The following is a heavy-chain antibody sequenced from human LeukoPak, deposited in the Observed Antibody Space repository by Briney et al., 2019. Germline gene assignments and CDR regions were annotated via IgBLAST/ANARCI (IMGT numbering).Heavy chain of an antibody. CDR2: ITASSSYT. CDR1: GFTFSTYS. Sequence: GGSLRLSCAASGFTFSTYSMNWVRQAPGKGLEWVSSITASSSYTYHADSVKGRFTISRDNTKNSLYLQMNSLRAEDTGIYYCAREDYYESGTDDYWGQGTLVTVFS. J-gene: IGHJ4*02. V-gene: IGHV3-21*01. D-gene: IGHD3-10*01. CDR3: AREDYYESGTDDY.